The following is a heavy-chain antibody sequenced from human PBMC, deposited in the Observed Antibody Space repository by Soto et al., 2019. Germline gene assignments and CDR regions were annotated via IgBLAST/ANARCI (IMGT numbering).Heavy chain of an antibody. CDR3: ARAAAYFYHYYYAMDV. Sequence: QVQLVESGGGVVQPGKSLRLSCAASRFTLSIYTMDWVRQAPGKGLEWVAVISHDGSEKYYGDSVKGRFTISRDNPKNTVYLQMNSLRPEDTAVYYCARAAAYFYHYYYAMDVWGQGTAVTVSS. CDR1: RFTLSIYT. D-gene: IGHD6-13*01. J-gene: IGHJ6*02. CDR2: ISHDGSEK. V-gene: IGHV3-30-3*01.